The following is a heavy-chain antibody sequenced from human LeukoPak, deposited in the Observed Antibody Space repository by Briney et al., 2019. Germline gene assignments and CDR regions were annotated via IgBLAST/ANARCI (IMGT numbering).Heavy chain of an antibody. D-gene: IGHD3-22*01. Sequence: SETLSLTCTVSGGSISSYYWSWIRQPAGEGLEWIGRIYSSGDTYYNPSLSSRVTMSVDTSKNQFSLSLNSVTAADTAVYYCARDAYYYDSSGYYILDSWGQGTLVTVSS. CDR2: IYSSGDT. J-gene: IGHJ4*02. V-gene: IGHV4-4*07. CDR1: GGSISSYY. CDR3: ARDAYYYDSSGYYILDS.